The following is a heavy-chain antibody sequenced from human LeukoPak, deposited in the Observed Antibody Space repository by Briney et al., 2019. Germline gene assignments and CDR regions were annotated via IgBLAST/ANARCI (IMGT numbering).Heavy chain of an antibody. Sequence: GSVEVSCKASGYTFTGYYMHWVRQAPGQGLEWMGWINPNSGGTNYAQKFQGRVTMTRDTSISTAYMELSRLRSDDTAVYYCARASRDGYQGWVYWGQGTLVTVSS. V-gene: IGHV1-2*02. CDR2: INPNSGGT. J-gene: IGHJ4*02. CDR3: ARASRDGYQGWVY. D-gene: IGHD5-24*01. CDR1: GYTFTGYY.